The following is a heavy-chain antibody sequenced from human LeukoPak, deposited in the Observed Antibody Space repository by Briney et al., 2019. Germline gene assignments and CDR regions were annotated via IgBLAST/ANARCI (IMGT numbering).Heavy chain of an antibody. CDR3: GPREDSSTNAYDY. Sequence: PGGSLRLSCAASGFAFSSYAMSWVRQAPGKGLEWVSAISGNGGCTFYADSVKGRFTISRDNSKNTLYLQMNSLRAEDTAVYYCGPREDSSTNAYDYWGQGTLVTVSS. D-gene: IGHD2-2*01. CDR2: ISGNGGCT. V-gene: IGHV3-23*01. CDR1: GFAFSSYA. J-gene: IGHJ4*02.